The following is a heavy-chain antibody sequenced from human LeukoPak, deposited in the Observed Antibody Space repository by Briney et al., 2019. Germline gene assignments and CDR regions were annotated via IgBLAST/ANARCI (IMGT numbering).Heavy chain of an antibody. Sequence: GSLRLSCAASGFTVSSNYMSWVRQAPGKGLEWVSVIYSGGSTYYADSVKGRFTISRDNSKNTLYLQMNSLRAEDTAVYYCTPPYYFDYWGQGTLVTVSS. J-gene: IGHJ4*02. CDR3: TPPYYFDY. CDR2: IYSGGST. D-gene: IGHD3-16*01. V-gene: IGHV3-66*01. CDR1: GFTVSSNY.